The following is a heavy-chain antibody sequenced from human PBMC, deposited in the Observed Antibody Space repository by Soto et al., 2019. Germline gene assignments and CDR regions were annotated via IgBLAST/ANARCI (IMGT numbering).Heavy chain of an antibody. J-gene: IGHJ6*02. D-gene: IGHD1-26*01. V-gene: IGHV3-30-3*01. CDR3: ARDRIVGVIGSYYYGMDV. Sequence: GESLKISCAASGFTFSSYAMHWVRQAPGKGLEWVAVISYDGSNKYYADSVKGRFTISRDNSKNTLYLQMNSLRAEDTAVYYCARDRIVGVIGSYYYGMDVWGQGTTVTVSS. CDR1: GFTFSSYA. CDR2: ISYDGSNK.